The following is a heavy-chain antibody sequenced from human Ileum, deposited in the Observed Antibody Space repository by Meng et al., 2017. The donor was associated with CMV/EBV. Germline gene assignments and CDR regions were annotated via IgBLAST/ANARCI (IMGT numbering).Heavy chain of an antibody. V-gene: IGHV4-39*07. J-gene: IGHJ4*02. CDR1: GGSISSSSYY. CDR2: IYYSGST. CDR3: ARDVEEGLLPCYFDY. D-gene: IGHD3-3*01. Sequence: GSLRLSCTVSGGSISSSSYYWGWIRQPPGKGLEWIGTIYYSGSTYYNPSLKSRVTISIDTSKNQFSLKLSSVTAADTAVYYCARDVEEGLLPCYFDYWSQGTLVTVSS.